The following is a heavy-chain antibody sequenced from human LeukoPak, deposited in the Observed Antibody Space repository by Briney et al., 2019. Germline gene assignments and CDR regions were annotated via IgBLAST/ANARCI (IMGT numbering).Heavy chain of an antibody. J-gene: IGHJ4*02. D-gene: IGHD6-13*01. CDR2: ISAYNGNT. CDR1: GYTFTSYG. Sequence: ASVKVSCKASGYTFTSYGISWVRQAPGQGLEWMGWISAYNGNTNYAQKLQGRVTMTTDTSTSTAYMELRSLRSDDTAVYYCARDESLAPPSSWSPLFDYWGQGTLVTVSS. CDR3: ARDESLAPPSSWSPLFDY. V-gene: IGHV1-18*01.